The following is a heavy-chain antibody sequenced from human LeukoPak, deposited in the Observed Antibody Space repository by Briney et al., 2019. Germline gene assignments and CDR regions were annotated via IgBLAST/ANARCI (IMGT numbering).Heavy chain of an antibody. V-gene: IGHV3-53*01. D-gene: IGHD4-17*01. CDR2: IYSGGST. Sequence: PGGSLRLSCAASGFTVSSNYMSWVRQAPGKGLEWVSVIYSGGSTCYADSVKGRFTISRDNSKNTLYLQMNSLRAEDTAVYYCARGRPYGDTPFDYWGQGTLSPSPQ. CDR3: ARGRPYGDTPFDY. J-gene: IGHJ4*02. CDR1: GFTVSSNY.